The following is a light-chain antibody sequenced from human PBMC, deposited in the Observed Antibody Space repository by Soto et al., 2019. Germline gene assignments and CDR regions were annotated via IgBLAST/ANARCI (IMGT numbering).Light chain of an antibody. J-gene: IGKJ3*01. Sequence: EIVLTQSPATLSLSPGERATPSCRASQSVTSNFAWYQQKPGQAPRLLIYDASKGATGVPARFSGSGSGTDFSLTISSLEPEDFAVYYCQQRGTWPPLFAFGPGTKVDIK. CDR2: DAS. V-gene: IGKV3-11*01. CDR3: QQRGTWPPLFA. CDR1: QSVTSN.